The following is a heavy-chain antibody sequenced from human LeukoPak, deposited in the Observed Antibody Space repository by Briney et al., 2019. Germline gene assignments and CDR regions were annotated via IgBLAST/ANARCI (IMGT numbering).Heavy chain of an antibody. Sequence: ASVKVSCKTPGYTFTSYGISWVRQAPGQGLEWMGWISAYNGNTNYAQKLQGRVTMTTDTSTGTANMELRSLRSDDTAVYYCARDRVAAADYFDYWGQGTLVTVSS. CDR3: ARDRVAAADYFDY. CDR1: GYTFTSYG. D-gene: IGHD6-13*01. CDR2: ISAYNGNT. V-gene: IGHV1-18*01. J-gene: IGHJ4*02.